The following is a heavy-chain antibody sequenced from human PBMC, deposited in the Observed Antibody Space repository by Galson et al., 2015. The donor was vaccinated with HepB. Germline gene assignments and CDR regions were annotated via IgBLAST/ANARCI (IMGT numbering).Heavy chain of an antibody. J-gene: IGHJ4*02. CDR2: INSDGSST. CDR1: EFTFSSYW. Sequence: SLRLSCAASEFTFSSYWMHWVRQAPGKGLVWVSRINSDGSSTSYADSVKGRFSISRDNAKNTLYLQMNSLRAEDTAVYYCAREGHYYDSSGYFYYFDYWGQGTLVTVSS. CDR3: AREGHYYDSSGYFYYFDY. V-gene: IGHV3-74*01. D-gene: IGHD3-22*01.